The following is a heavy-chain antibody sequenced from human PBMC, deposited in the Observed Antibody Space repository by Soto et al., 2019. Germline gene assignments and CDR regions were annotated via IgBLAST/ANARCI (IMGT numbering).Heavy chain of an antibody. V-gene: IGHV1-69*01. CDR3: ATHNTPYPSKLNHHGIYD. J-gene: IGHJ6*02. CDR2: IIPIFGTT. D-gene: IGHD1-20*01. CDR1: GVTFSSYA. Sequence: QVQLVQSGDEVKKPVSSVKGSCKASGVTFSSYAITWVRQAPGQGLEWMGGIIPIFGTTNYSQKFQGRDTMTADEATSTDYKEQNSLKTEDTTETDSATHNTPYPSKLNHHGIYDWGQETTDTVSS.